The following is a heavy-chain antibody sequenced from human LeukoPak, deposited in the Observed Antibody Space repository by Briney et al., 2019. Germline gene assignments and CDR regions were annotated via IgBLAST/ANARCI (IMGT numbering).Heavy chain of an antibody. CDR2: IYGADTI. J-gene: IGHJ4*02. D-gene: IGHD5-24*01. CDR1: GFTISSSY. CDR3: ARGARCAYFDY. V-gene: IGHV3-66*01. Sequence: GGSLRLSCAASGFTISSSYMSWVRQVPGKGLEWVSCIYGADTIYYADFVKDRFTISRDSNRNILYLQMNILGADDTAVYYCARGARCAYFDYWGQGTLVTVSS.